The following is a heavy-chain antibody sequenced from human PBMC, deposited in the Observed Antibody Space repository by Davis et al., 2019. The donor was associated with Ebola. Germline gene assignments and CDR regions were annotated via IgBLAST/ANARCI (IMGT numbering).Heavy chain of an antibody. J-gene: IGHJ4*02. V-gene: IGHV3-30*03. CDR2: LLYDGSKE. CDR3: ARTYGVVITSFDY. Sequence: GGSLRLSCAASGFTFSNYGIHWVRQAPGKGLEWVAGLLYDGSKEFYADSVKGRFTISRDNSKNTLYLQMNSLRAEDTAVYYCARTYGVVITSFDYWGQGTLVTVSS. D-gene: IGHD3-3*01. CDR1: GFTFSNYG.